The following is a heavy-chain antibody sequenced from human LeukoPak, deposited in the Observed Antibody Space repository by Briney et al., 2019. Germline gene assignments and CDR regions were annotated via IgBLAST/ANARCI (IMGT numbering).Heavy chain of an antibody. Sequence: APVKLSCKASGYTFTSYDVNCVRQATGPGLEWMGWMNPNSGNTGYAQKFPCRVTMTRNTSLGTAYMELSRLRSEDTAVYYCAREMTTSRGIDYWGQGTLVTVSS. CDR2: MNPNSGNT. CDR3: AREMTTSRGIDY. V-gene: IGHV1-8*01. J-gene: IGHJ4*02. CDR1: GYTFTSYD. D-gene: IGHD4-11*01.